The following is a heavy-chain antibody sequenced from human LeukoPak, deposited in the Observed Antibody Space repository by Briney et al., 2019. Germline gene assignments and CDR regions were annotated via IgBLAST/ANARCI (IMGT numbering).Heavy chain of an antibody. V-gene: IGHV3-48*01. Sequence: PGGSLRLSCAASGFTFSSYSMNWVRQAQGKGLEWVSYISSSSSTIYYADSVKGRFTISRDNAKNSLYLQMNSLRAEDTAVYYCARQGDRMAGIAARRNDYWGQGTLVTVSS. J-gene: IGHJ4*02. CDR1: GFTFSSYS. D-gene: IGHD6-6*01. CDR3: ARQGDRMAGIAARRNDY. CDR2: ISSSSSTI.